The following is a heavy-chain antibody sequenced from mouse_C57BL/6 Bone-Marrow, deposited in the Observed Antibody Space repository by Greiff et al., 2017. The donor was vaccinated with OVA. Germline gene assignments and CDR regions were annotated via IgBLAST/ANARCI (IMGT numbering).Heavy chain of an antibody. Sequence: EVQLQESGPGLVKPSQSLSLTCSVTGYSITSGYYWNWIRQFPGNKLEWMGYISYDGSNNYNPSLKNRISITRDTSKNQFFLKLNSVTTEDTATYYCARAGVTTALEEYWGQGTTLTVSS. D-gene: IGHD1-2*01. CDR2: ISYDGSN. CDR1: GYSITSGYY. V-gene: IGHV3-6*01. J-gene: IGHJ2*01. CDR3: ARAGVTTALEEY.